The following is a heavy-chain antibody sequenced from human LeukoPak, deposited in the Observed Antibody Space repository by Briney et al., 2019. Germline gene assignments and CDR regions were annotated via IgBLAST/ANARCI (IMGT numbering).Heavy chain of an antibody. D-gene: IGHD5-24*01. CDR3: AKVAEMDTILGKFDN. V-gene: IGHV3-48*03. J-gene: IGHJ5*02. Sequence: GGSLRLSCAASGFTFSSYEMNWVRQAPGKGLEWVSYISSSGSTIYYADSVKGRFTISRDNAKNSLYLQMNSLRAEDTAVYYCAKVAEMDTILGKFDNWGQGTLVTVSS. CDR2: ISSSGSTI. CDR1: GFTFSSYE.